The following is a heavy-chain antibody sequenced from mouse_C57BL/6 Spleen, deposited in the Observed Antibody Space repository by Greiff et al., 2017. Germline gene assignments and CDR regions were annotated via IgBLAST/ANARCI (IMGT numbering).Heavy chain of an antibody. V-gene: IGHV1-69*01. CDR2: IDPSDSST. Sequence: QVQLQQPGAELVMPGASVTLSCNASGFTFTSYWMHWVQQRPGQGLEWIGEIDPSDSSTNYNKKFKGKSTVTVDKSSRTAYMQLSSLTSEDSAVYYCARPGTAYFDYWGQGTTLTVSS. CDR1: GFTFTSYW. D-gene: IGHD1-2*01. J-gene: IGHJ2*01. CDR3: ARPGTAYFDY.